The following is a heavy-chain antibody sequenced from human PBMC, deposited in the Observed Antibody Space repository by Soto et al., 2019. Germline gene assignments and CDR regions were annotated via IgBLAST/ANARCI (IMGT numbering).Heavy chain of an antibody. D-gene: IGHD3-22*01. V-gene: IGHV4-30-4*01. Sequence: QVLLEESGPGLVKPSQTLSLTCTVSGGSVSSGDHYWSWIRQPPGKGLEWIGYVYYSGSTYYNPSLGSRVTISIDTSKNQFSLKLNSVTASDAAVYLWATESSGSSPLHFDFWGQGALVSVSS. CDR3: ATESSGSSPLHFDF. CDR2: VYYSGST. J-gene: IGHJ4*02. CDR1: GGSVSSGDHY.